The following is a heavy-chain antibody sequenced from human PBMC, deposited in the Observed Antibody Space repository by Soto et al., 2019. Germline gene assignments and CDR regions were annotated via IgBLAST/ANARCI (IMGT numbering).Heavy chain of an antibody. CDR2: IYSGGST. J-gene: IGHJ4*02. Sequence: GGSLRLSCAASGFTVSSNYMSWVRQAPGKGLEWVSVIYSGGSTYYADSVKGRFTISRDNSKNTLYLQMNSLRAEDTAVYYCARDQTGLYYFDYWGQGTLVTVSS. CDR1: GFTVSSNY. CDR3: ARDQTGLYYFDY. D-gene: IGHD7-27*01. V-gene: IGHV3-66*01.